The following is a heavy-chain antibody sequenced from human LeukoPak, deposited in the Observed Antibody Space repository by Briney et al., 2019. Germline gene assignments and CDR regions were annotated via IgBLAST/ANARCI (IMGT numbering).Heavy chain of an antibody. CDR1: GFTFTSYA. CDR2: ISGSGGST. CDR3: AELGLTMIGGV. V-gene: IGHV3-23*01. J-gene: IGHJ6*04. Sequence: GGSLRLSCAASGFTFTSYAMNWVRQAPGKGLEWVSAISGSGGSTYNADSVKGRFTISRDNSKNTLYLQMNSLRAEDTAVYYCAELGLTMIGGVWGKGTTVTISS. D-gene: IGHD3-10*02.